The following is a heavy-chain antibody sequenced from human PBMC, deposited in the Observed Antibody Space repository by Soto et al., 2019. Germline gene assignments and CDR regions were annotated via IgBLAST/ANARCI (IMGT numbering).Heavy chain of an antibody. CDR3: ARERSRYDRSGYYRPDY. J-gene: IGHJ4*02. D-gene: IGHD3-22*01. CDR2: IIPILGTP. V-gene: IGHV1-69*10. CDR1: GDTFSTYA. Sequence: ASVKVSCKASGDTFSTYAISWVRQAPGQGLEWLGGIIPILGTPSYAQRFQGRVTITADKSTSTAYMELSSLRSEDTAVYYCARERSRYDRSGYYRPDYWGQGTLVTVSS.